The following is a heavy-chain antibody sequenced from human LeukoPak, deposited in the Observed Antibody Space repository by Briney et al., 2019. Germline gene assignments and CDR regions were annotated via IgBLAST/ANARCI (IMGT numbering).Heavy chain of an antibody. CDR3: AKDIRYNYGPVDY. J-gene: IGHJ4*02. D-gene: IGHD5-18*01. CDR2: IKQDGSEQ. CDR1: GFTFSGYW. Sequence: QPGGSLSLSCAASGFTFSGYWMNWVRQAPGKGLEWVANIKQDGSEQYYVDSVKGRFTISRDNAKNSLYLKLNSLRAEAPAVYYFAKDIRYNYGPVDYWGQGTLVTVSS. V-gene: IGHV3-7*01.